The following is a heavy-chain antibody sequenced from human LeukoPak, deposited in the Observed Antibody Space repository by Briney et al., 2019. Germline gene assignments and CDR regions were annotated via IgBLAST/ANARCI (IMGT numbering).Heavy chain of an antibody. CDR2: ISHDGRTK. CDR1: GFTFSAYP. Sequence: GMSLRLSCAASGFTFSAYPMHWVRQAPGKGLEWVAVISHDGRTKYYPDSVKGRFTISRDNSKNTLYLQVNSLRAEDTAVYYCARGFPGDHSNRAVYWGQGTLVTGSS. V-gene: IGHV3-30*04. D-gene: IGHD4-11*01. CDR3: ARGFPGDHSNRAVY. J-gene: IGHJ4*02.